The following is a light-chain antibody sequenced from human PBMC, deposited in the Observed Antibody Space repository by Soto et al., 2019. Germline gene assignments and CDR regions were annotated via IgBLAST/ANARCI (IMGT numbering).Light chain of an antibody. J-gene: IGLJ3*02. Sequence: QSVLTQPPSASGTPGQRVTISCSGSSSNIGSTYAYWYQQPPGTAPKLLMYRNNQRPSGVPDRFSGSKSGTSASLAISGLRPEEGADISGAPGIEARIPWVFGGGTKVTVL. CDR3: APGIEARIPWV. CDR2: RNN. CDR1: SSNIGSTY. V-gene: IGLV1-47*01.